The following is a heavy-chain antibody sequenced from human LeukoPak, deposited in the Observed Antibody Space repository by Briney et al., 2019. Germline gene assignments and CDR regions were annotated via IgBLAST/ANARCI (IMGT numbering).Heavy chain of an antibody. J-gene: IGHJ3*02. CDR3: ARCDGTGFLTFPI. D-gene: IGHD3-22*01. V-gene: IGHV5-51*01. CDR1: GYSFTTYW. Sequence: GESLQISCQGSGYSFTTYWIGWIRQLPGKGLGWMGIIYPGDSDTRYSPSFQGLVAFSADKSINTAYLQWSSLKAADTAMYYCARCDGTGFLTFPIWGQGTMVTV. CDR2: IYPGDSDT.